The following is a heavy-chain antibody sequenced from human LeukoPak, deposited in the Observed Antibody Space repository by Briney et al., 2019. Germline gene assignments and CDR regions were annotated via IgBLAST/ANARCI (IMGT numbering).Heavy chain of an antibody. Sequence: GRSLRLFCGVSVFTFSSYAMHCVRQAPGKGLEWVAVISYDGSNKYYADSVKGRFTISRDNSKNTLYLQMNSLRAEDTAVYYCARRLKRIAPFDYWGQGTLVTVSS. CDR2: ISYDGSNK. D-gene: IGHD6-13*01. V-gene: IGHV3-30-3*01. CDR1: VFTFSSYA. J-gene: IGHJ4*02. CDR3: ARRLKRIAPFDY.